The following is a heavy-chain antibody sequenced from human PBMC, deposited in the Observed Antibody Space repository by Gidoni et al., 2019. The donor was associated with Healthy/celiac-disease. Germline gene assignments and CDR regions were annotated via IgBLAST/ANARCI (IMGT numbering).Heavy chain of an antibody. CDR3: ASAGYSSGWYVGPFDY. CDR2: IWYDGSNK. J-gene: IGHJ4*02. CDR1: GFTFSSYG. V-gene: IGHV3-33*01. Sequence: QVQLVASGGGVVQPGRSLRLSCAASGFTFSSYGMHWVRQAPGKGLEWVAVIWYDGSNKYYADSVKGRFTISRDNSKNTLYLQMNSLRAEDTAVYYCASAGYSSGWYVGPFDYWGQGTLVTVSS. D-gene: IGHD6-19*01.